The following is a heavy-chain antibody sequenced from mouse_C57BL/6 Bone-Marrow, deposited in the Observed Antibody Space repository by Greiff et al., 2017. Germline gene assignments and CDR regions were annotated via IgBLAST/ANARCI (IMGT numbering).Heavy chain of an antibody. V-gene: IGHV1-22*01. CDR2: INPDNGGT. CDR1: GYTFTDYN. Sequence: EVQLQQSGPELVKPGASVKMSCKASGYTFTDYNMHWVKQSHGKSLEWIGYINPDNGGTSYNQKFKGKATLTVNKSSSTAYMALRSLTSEDSAVYYCARGITTVVATDAMDYWGQGTSVTVSS. J-gene: IGHJ4*01. D-gene: IGHD1-1*01. CDR3: ARGITTVVATDAMDY.